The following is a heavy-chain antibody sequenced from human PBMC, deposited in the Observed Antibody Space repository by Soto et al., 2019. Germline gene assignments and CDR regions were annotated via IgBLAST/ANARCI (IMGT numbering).Heavy chain of an antibody. J-gene: IGHJ6*02. Sequence: SETLSLTCRVSGGSISDDYWSWIRQPPGKRLEWIGYMYKGGSINYNPSLKSRVTFSVDTSKNQFSLKLSSVTAADTAVYYCARDLWGYCGTDCYPLDVWGQGTTVTVSS. CDR3: ARDLWGYCGTDCYPLDV. CDR1: GGSISDDY. V-gene: IGHV4-4*09. D-gene: IGHD2-21*02. CDR2: MYKGGSI.